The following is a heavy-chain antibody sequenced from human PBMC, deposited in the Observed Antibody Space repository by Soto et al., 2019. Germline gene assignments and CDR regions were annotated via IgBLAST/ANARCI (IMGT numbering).Heavy chain of an antibody. CDR1: GGSISGYY. Sequence: PSETLSLTCIVSGGSISGYYWSWIRQPAGKELEWIGRIYSDGTTNYNPSLKGRGTMSVDTSKKQISLKLTSVTAADTAMYYCARDRGYRSGSFGSWGQGVLVTVLL. J-gene: IGHJ5*02. D-gene: IGHD5-18*01. V-gene: IGHV4-4*07. CDR3: ARDRGYRSGSFGS. CDR2: IYSDGTT.